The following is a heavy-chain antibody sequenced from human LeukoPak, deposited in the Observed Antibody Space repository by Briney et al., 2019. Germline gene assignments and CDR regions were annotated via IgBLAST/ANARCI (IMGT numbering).Heavy chain of an antibody. CDR2: ISSSGSTI. J-gene: IGHJ6*03. CDR3: ARDLRIQLWFHYMDV. V-gene: IGHV3-11*01. CDR1: GFTFSDYY. D-gene: IGHD5-18*01. Sequence: GSLRLSCAASGFTFSDYYMSWIRQAPGKGLEWVSYISSSGSTIYYADSVKGRFTISRDNAKNSLYLQMNSLRAEGTAVYYCARDLRIQLWFHYMDVWGKGTTVTVSS.